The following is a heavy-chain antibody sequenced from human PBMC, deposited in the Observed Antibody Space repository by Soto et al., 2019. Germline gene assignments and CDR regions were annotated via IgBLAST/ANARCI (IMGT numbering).Heavy chain of an antibody. V-gene: IGHV3-48*01. J-gene: IGHJ4*02. D-gene: IGHD6-13*01. CDR2: ISSSSFTI. CDR1: GFRFSGYS. CDR3: VRGGSYSSSWSYYFDV. Sequence: GGSLRLSCAASGFRFSGYSMNWVRQAPGRGLEWVSYISSSSFTIHYADSVEGRFAISRDNAKNSLYLQMNSLRVEDTAVYYCVRGGSYSSSWSYYFDVWGQGTLVTVSS.